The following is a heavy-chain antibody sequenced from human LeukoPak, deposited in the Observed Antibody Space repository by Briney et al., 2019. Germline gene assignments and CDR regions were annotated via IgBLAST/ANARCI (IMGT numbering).Heavy chain of an antibody. D-gene: IGHD3-22*01. CDR1: GGSISSGGYS. CDR2: IYHSGST. Sequence: SETLSLTCAVSGGSISSGGYSWSWIRQPPGKGLEWIGYIYHSGSTYYNPSLKSRVAISVDRSKNQFSLKLSSVTAADTAVYYCAITMIAAELYFGYWGQGTLVTVSS. V-gene: IGHV4-30-2*01. CDR3: AITMIAAELYFGY. J-gene: IGHJ4*02.